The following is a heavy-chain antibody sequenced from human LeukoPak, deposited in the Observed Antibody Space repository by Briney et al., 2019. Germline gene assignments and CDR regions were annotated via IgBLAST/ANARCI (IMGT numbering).Heavy chain of an antibody. CDR2: MSVYNGNT. J-gene: IGHJ5*01. CDR1: GYTFINYG. CDR3: AIDRYDFWSAYVGNFPDS. V-gene: IGHV1-18*01. Sequence: ASVKVSCKASGYTFINYGISWVRQAPGQGLEWMGWMSVYNGNTNSAQRLQGRVTMTADTSTSTAYMELRGLRYDDTAVYYCAIDRYDFWSAYVGNFPDSWGQGTLVTVSS. D-gene: IGHD3-3*01.